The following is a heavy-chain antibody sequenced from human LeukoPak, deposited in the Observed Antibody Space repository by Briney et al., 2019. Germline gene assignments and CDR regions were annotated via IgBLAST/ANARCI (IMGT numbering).Heavy chain of an antibody. CDR1: GFTFSSYW. J-gene: IGHJ4*02. CDR3: ARDWGSGWIDY. Sequence: SGGSLRLSCAASGFTFSSYWMHWVRQAPGKGLEWVSSISRSSNYIYYSDSVKGRFTISRDNAKNSLFLQINSLRAEDTAVYYCARDWGSGWIDYWGQGTLVTVSS. D-gene: IGHD3-16*01. V-gene: IGHV3-21*01. CDR2: ISRSSNYI.